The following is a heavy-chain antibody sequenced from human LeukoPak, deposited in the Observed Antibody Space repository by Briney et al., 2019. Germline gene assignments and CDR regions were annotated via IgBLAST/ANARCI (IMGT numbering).Heavy chain of an antibody. V-gene: IGHV4-31*03. J-gene: IGHJ4*02. CDR3: ARGGDRRGFDY. CDR2: IYDSGTT. CDR1: GGSISNGGYY. D-gene: IGHD1-14*01. Sequence: SGTLSLTCTVSGGSISNGGYYWSWIRQHPGKDLEWIGYIYDSGTTYYSPALQSRVTISLDTSDNQFSLKLRSLTAADTAVYYCARGGDRRGFDYWGQGTLVTVSS.